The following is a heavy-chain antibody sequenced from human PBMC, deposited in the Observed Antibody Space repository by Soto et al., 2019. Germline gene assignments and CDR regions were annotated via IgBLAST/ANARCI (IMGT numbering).Heavy chain of an antibody. CDR3: ARDGGYCISTSCYGGYYYGMDV. CDR2: IIPIFGTA. V-gene: IGHV1-69*12. D-gene: IGHD2-2*01. J-gene: IGHJ6*02. Sequence: QVQLVQSGAEVKKPGSSVKVSCKASGGTFSSYAISWVRQAPGQGLEWMGGIIPIFGTANYAQKFQGRVAITADESTSTAYMELSSLRSEDTAVYYCARDGGYCISTSCYGGYYYGMDVWGQGTTVTVSS. CDR1: GGTFSSYA.